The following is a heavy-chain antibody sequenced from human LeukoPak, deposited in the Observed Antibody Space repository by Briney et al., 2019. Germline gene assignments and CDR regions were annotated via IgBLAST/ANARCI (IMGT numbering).Heavy chain of an antibody. D-gene: IGHD1-26*01. V-gene: IGHV4-59*01. Sequence: PSETLSLTCTVSGGSISIYYWSWIRHPPGNGLEWIGYIYYSGSTNYNPSLKSRVTISVDTSKNQFSLKLSSVTAADTAVYYCARGSGSKDYWGQGTLVTVSS. J-gene: IGHJ4*02. CDR3: ARGSGSKDY. CDR1: GGSISIYY. CDR2: IYYSGST.